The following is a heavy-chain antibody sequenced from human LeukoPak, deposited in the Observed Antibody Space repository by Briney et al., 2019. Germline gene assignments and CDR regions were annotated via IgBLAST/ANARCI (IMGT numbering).Heavy chain of an antibody. V-gene: IGHV3-23*01. J-gene: IGHJ4*02. D-gene: IGHD3-10*02. CDR1: GFTFSSYD. CDR3: ARGTMFPYYFDY. Sequence: GGSLRLSCAASGFTFSSYDMSWVRQAPGKGLEWVSGISGSGGSTYYADSLKGRFTISRDNAKNSLYLQMNSLRAEDTAVYYCARGTMFPYYFDYWGQGTLVTVSS. CDR2: ISGSGGST.